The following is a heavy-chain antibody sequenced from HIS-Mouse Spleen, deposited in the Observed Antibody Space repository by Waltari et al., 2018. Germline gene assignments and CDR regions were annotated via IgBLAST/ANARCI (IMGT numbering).Heavy chain of an antibody. Sequence: QLQLQESGPGLVKPSETLSLTCTVSGGSISSSRYYWGWIRQPPGKGLEWIGGIYYSGSTSYHPSLKSRVTISVDTSKNQFSLKLSSVTAADTAVYYCAREIPYSSSWYDWYFDLWGRGTLVTVSS. CDR1: GGSISSSRYY. CDR2: IYYSGST. CDR3: AREIPYSSSWYDWYFDL. V-gene: IGHV4-39*07. J-gene: IGHJ2*01. D-gene: IGHD6-13*01.